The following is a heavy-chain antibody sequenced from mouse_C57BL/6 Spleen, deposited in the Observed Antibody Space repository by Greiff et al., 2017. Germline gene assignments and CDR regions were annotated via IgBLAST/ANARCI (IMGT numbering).Heavy chain of an antibody. CDR1: GYAFSSSW. J-gene: IGHJ3*01. CDR3: ANTCGSSYEGFAY. Sequence: VQLQQSGPELVKPGASVKISCKASGYAFSSSWMNWVKQRPGKGLEWIGRIYPGDGDTNYNGKFKGKATLTADKSSSTAYMQLSSLTSEDSAVYVCANTCGSSYEGFAYWGQGTLVTVSA. D-gene: IGHD1-1*01. V-gene: IGHV1-82*01. CDR2: IYPGDGDT.